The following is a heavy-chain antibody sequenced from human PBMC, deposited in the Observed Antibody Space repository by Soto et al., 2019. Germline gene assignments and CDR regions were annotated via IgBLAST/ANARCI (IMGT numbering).Heavy chain of an antibody. Sequence: ASVKVSCKASGYTFTTYGISWVRQAPGQGLEWMGWISGYNGHTKYAQKLQGRVTMTTDTSTSTAYMELRSLRSDDTAVYYCARALGYSGYAGMDVWGQGTTVTVSS. CDR1: GYTFTTYG. CDR2: ISGYNGHT. V-gene: IGHV1-18*01. CDR3: ARALGYSGYAGMDV. J-gene: IGHJ6*02. D-gene: IGHD5-12*01.